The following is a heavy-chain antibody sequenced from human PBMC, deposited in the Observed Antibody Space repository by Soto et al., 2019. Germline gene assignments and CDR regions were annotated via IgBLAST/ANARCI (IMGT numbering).Heavy chain of an antibody. D-gene: IGHD3-22*01. CDR1: GFTVSSNY. CDR2: IYSGGST. J-gene: IGHJ6*02. V-gene: IGHV3-53*01. CDR3: ARERYYDSSGYSYYYGMDV. Sequence: EVQLVESGGGLIQPGGSLRLSCAASGFTVSSNYMSWVRQAPGKGLEWVSVIYSGGSTYYADSVKGRFTISRDNSKNTLYLQMNSLRAEETAVYYCARERYYDSSGYSYYYGMDVWGQGTTVTVSS.